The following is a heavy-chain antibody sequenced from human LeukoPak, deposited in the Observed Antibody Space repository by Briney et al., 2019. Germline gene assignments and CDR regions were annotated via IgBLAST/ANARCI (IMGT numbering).Heavy chain of an antibody. D-gene: IGHD3-9*01. CDR3: ARQDWLGDRYYFDS. Sequence: GGSLRLSCVASGFTFTSHSLNWLRQAPGKGLEWVASINYNTDYILYAESVKGRFTISGDNARNSLYLQMNSLRAEDTAVYYCARQDWLGDRYYFDSWGQGTLVTVSS. J-gene: IGHJ4*02. CDR1: GFTFTSHS. V-gene: IGHV3-21*01. CDR2: INYNTDYI.